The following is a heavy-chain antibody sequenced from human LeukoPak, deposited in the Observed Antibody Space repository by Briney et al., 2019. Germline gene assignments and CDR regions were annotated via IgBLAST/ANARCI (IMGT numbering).Heavy chain of an antibody. Sequence: PGGSLRLSCAASGFTFSSYAMIWVRQAPGKGLEWVSGISGSGGGTYYADSVKGRFTISRDISKNTLYLEMNSLRAEDTAVYFCAKVEPVTHYDFWSGYYQPPTYSDSWGQGRLVTVSS. CDR3: AKVEPVTHYDFWSGYYQPPTYSDS. V-gene: IGHV3-23*01. J-gene: IGHJ4*02. CDR1: GFTFSSYA. CDR2: ISGSGGGT. D-gene: IGHD3-3*01.